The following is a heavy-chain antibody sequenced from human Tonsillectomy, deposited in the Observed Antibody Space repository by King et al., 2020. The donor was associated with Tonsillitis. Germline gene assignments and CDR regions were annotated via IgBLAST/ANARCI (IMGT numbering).Heavy chain of an antibody. CDR3: ARAMVRGPGFGRRDRFPKWFDP. CDR2: ISGSGTKT. CDR1: GFNFSSYE. J-gene: IGHJ5*02. Sequence: EVQLVESGGGLEQPGGSLRLSCAASGFNFSSYEMNWVRQAPGKGLEWVSYISGSGTKTNYADSVKGRFTISRDNAKNSLYLQMNSLRAEDTAVYYCARAMVRGPGFGRRDRFPKWFDPWGQGVLVTVSS. D-gene: IGHD3-10*01. V-gene: IGHV3-48*03.